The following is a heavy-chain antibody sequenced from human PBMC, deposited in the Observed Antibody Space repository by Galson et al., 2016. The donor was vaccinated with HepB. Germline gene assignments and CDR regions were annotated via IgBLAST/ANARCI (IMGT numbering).Heavy chain of an antibody. V-gene: IGHV1-46*01. Sequence: SVKVSCKASGYTFTNYYMHWVRQAPGQGLEWMGIINPSGGTTTYAQKFQGSVTMTRDTSTTTVYMELSSLRSADTAVYYCARGADSGYDLGDYCGQGTLVTVSS. CDR1: GYTFTNYY. D-gene: IGHD5-12*01. CDR3: ARGADSGYDLGDY. CDR2: INPSGGTT. J-gene: IGHJ4*02.